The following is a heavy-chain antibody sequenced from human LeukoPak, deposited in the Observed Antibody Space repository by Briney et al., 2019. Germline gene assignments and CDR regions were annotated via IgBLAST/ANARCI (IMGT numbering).Heavy chain of an antibody. CDR3: ARLYDSSGYFNWFDP. Sequence: PSETLSLTCTVSGGSISNYYWSWIRQPPGKGLEWLGYVYNSGSTHYNPSLKSRITISADTSKNQFSLSLTSVTAADTAVYYYARLYDSSGYFNWFDPWGQGTLVTVSS. V-gene: IGHV4-59*01. CDR1: GGSISNYY. J-gene: IGHJ5*02. D-gene: IGHD3-22*01. CDR2: VYNSGST.